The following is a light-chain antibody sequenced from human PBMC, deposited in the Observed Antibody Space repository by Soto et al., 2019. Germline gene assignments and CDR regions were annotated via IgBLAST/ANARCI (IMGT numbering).Light chain of an antibody. J-gene: IGKJ5*01. CDR2: GAP. CDR1: QSVTSK. V-gene: IGKV3-20*01. Sequence: EVVLTQSPGTLSLSPGDRATLSCGASQSVTSKLAWYQQKPGQAPRLLISGAPNRATGIPDRFSGSGSGTDFTLTISRLEPDDFALYFCQQYGGSPITFGLGTRLEI. CDR3: QQYGGSPIT.